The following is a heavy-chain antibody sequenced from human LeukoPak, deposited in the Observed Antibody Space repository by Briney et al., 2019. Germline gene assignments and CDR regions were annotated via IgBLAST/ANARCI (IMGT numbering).Heavy chain of an antibody. CDR1: GGSIRSYY. J-gene: IGHJ4*02. Sequence: SGTLSLTCTVSGGSIRSYYWGWIRQPPGKGLEWIGSIYHSGSTYYNPSLKSRVTISVDTSKNQFSLKLSSVTAADTAVYYCAREIVVVTARNFDYWGQGTLVTVSS. CDR3: AREIVVVTARNFDY. CDR2: IYHSGST. V-gene: IGHV4-38-2*02. D-gene: IGHD2-21*02.